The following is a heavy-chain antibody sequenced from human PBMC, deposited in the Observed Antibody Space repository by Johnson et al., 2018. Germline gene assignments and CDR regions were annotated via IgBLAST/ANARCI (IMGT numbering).Heavy chain of an antibody. Sequence: VQLQESGGGLVQPGRSLRLSCAASGFTFDDYAMHWVRQAPGKGLEWVSGISWNSGSIGYADSVKGRFTISRDNAKNSLYLQMNSLRAEDTALYYCAKDAYYGSGSPYYYMDVWGKGTTVTVSS. CDR1: GFTFDDYA. V-gene: IGHV3-9*01. CDR3: AKDAYYGSGSPYYYMDV. D-gene: IGHD3-10*01. CDR2: ISWNSGSI. J-gene: IGHJ6*03.